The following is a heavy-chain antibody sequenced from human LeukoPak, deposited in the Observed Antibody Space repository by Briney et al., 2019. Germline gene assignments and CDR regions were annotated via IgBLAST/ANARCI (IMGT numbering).Heavy chain of an antibody. CDR3: ARAHSDYAEVDY. D-gene: IGHD4-11*01. CDR2: IIPILGIA. J-gene: IGHJ4*02. CDR1: GGTFSSYA. V-gene: IGHV1-69*04. Sequence: VKVSCKAPGGTFSSYAISWVRQAPGQGLEWMGRIIPILGIANYAQKFQGRVTITADKSTSTAYMELSSLRSEDTAVYYCARAHSDYAEVDYWGQGTLVTVSS.